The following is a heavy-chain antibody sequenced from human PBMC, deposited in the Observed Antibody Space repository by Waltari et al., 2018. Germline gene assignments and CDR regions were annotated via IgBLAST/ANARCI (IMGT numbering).Heavy chain of an antibody. D-gene: IGHD4-17*01. Sequence: QVQLQESGPGLVKPSETLSLTCAVSGYSISSGYYWGWIRQPPGKGLEWIGSIYHSGSTYYNPSLKSRVTISVDTSKNQFSLKLSSVTAADTAVYYCATGRSKMTTVTTYAFDIWGQGTMVTVSS. CDR1: GYSISSGYY. CDR3: ATGRSKMTTVTTYAFDI. CDR2: IYHSGST. J-gene: IGHJ3*02. V-gene: IGHV4-38-2*01.